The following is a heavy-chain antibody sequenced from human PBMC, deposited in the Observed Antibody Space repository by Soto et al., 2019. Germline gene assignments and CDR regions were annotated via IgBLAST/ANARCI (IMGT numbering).Heavy chain of an antibody. Sequence: SVTLSLTCTVSGGSISSGGYYWSWIRQHPGKGLEWIGYIYYSGSTYYNPSLKSRVTISVDTSKNQFSLKLSSVTAADTAVYYCARAHYDILTGYYRTSPSDAFDIWVQGTMVTVSS. D-gene: IGHD3-9*01. CDR3: ARAHYDILTGYYRTSPSDAFDI. CDR2: IYYSGST. CDR1: GGSISSGGYY. V-gene: IGHV4-31*03. J-gene: IGHJ3*02.